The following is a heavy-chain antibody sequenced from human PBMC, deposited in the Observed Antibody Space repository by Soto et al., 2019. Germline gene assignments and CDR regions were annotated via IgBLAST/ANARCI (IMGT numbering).Heavy chain of an antibody. CDR2: IYWDDDK. CDR1: GFSLSTSGVG. D-gene: IGHD5-12*01. J-gene: IGHJ5*02. V-gene: IGHV2-5*02. Sequence: QITLKESGPTLVKPTQTLTLTCTFSGFSLSTSGVGVGWIRQPPGKALEWLALIYWDDDKRYSPSLKSRLTITKDTPNNQVVLTMTNMDPVDTATYYCAHSSIVATITGWFDPWGQGTLVTVSS. CDR3: AHSSIVATITGWFDP.